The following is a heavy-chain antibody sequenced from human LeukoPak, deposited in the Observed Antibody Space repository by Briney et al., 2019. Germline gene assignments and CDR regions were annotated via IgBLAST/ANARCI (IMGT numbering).Heavy chain of an antibody. CDR3: ANSPRYYYDSSGYSPYYYYYYYMDV. CDR1: GFTFSSYG. J-gene: IGHJ6*03. V-gene: IGHV3-30*02. D-gene: IGHD3-22*01. Sequence: GGSLRLSCAASGFTFSSYGMHWVRQAPGKGLEWVAFIRYDGSNKYYADSVKGRFTISRDNSKNTLYLQMNSLRAEDTAVYYCANSPRYYYDSSGYSPYYYYYYYMDVWGKGTTVTISS. CDR2: IRYDGSNK.